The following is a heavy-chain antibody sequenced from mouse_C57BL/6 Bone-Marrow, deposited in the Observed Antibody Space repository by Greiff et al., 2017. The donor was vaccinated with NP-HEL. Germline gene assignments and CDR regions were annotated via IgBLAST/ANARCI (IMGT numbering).Heavy chain of an antibody. CDR1: GYTFTSYW. D-gene: IGHD1-1*01. J-gene: IGHJ1*03. V-gene: IGHV1-52*01. Sequence: QVQLQQPGAELVRPGSSVKLSCKASGYTFTSYWMHWVKQRPIQGLEWIGNIDPSDSETHYNQKFKDKATLTVDKSSSTAYMQLSSLTSEDTAVYYCARDYYGSPHWDCDVWGTGTTVTVSS. CDR3: ARDYYGSPHWDCDV. CDR2: IDPSDSET.